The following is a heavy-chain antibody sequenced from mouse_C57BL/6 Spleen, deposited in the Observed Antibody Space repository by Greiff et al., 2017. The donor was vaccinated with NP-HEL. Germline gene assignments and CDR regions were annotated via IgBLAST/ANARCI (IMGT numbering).Heavy chain of an antibody. CDR3: ARQDWDDY. D-gene: IGHD4-1*01. Sequence: EVQGVESGGGLVKPGGSPKLSCAASGFTFSSYTMSWVRQTPEKRLEWVATISGGGGNTYYPDSVKGRFTISRDNAKNTLYLQMSSLRSEDTALYYCARQDWDDYWGQGTTLTVSS. J-gene: IGHJ2*01. CDR1: GFTFSSYT. CDR2: ISGGGGNT. V-gene: IGHV5-9*01.